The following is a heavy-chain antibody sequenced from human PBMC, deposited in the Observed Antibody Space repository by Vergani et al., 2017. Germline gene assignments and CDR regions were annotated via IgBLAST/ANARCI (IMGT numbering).Heavy chain of an antibody. CDR3: ARANRGRLAVGATDS. D-gene: IGHD6-19*01. J-gene: IGHJ4*02. CDR1: VYSFNNYA. V-gene: IGHV7-4-1*01. Sequence: QEQLVQSGSELKKPGASVKVSCKASVYSFNNYAIHWVRQAPGQGLEWMGWINPTTGNPTYARAFTGRFVFSLDTSISTAYLQIGSLKAEDTAVYFCARANRGRLAVGATDSWGQGTLLTVSS. CDR2: INPTTGNP.